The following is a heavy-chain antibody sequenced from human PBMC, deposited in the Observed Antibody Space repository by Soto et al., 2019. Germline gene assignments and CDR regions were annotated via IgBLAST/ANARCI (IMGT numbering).Heavy chain of an antibody. J-gene: IGHJ5*02. V-gene: IGHV4-31*03. CDR1: GGSISSGGYY. D-gene: IGHD6-6*01. CDR2: IYYTGST. Sequence: TCTVSGGSISSGGYYWSWIRQHPGKGLEWIGYIYYTGSTYYNPSLKSRVTLSVDTSKNQFSLKLSSMTAADTAVYYCARSPYSSLSGPYNWFDLWGRGTLVTVSS. CDR3: ARSPYSSLSGPYNWFDL.